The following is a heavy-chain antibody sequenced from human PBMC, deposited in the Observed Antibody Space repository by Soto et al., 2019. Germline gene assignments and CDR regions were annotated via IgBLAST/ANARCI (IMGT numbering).Heavy chain of an antibody. J-gene: IGHJ4*02. CDR2: IWYDGSNK. Sequence: GGSLRLSCAASGFTFSSYGMHWVRQAPGKGLEWVAVIWYDGSNKYYADTVKGRFTISRDNSKNTLYLQMNSLRAEDTAVYYCARCEYYDILTGYLDYWGQGTLVTVSS. V-gene: IGHV3-33*01. D-gene: IGHD3-9*01. CDR1: GFTFSSYG. CDR3: ARCEYYDILTGYLDY.